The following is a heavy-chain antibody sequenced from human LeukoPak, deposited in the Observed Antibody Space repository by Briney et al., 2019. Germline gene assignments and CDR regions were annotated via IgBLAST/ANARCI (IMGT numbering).Heavy chain of an antibody. D-gene: IGHD6-13*01. CDR1: AYTFTICY. CDR2: MKPNSGDT. J-gene: IGHJ4*02. Sequence: SVTVSFTASAYTFTICYENWVGQAEGKGRGWLGWMKPNSGDTGYAQKFQGRVTMTRNTSISTAYMELSSLRSEDTAVYYCARGPPESSSSDYWGQGTLVTVSS. V-gene: IGHV1-8*01. CDR3: ARGPPESSSSDY.